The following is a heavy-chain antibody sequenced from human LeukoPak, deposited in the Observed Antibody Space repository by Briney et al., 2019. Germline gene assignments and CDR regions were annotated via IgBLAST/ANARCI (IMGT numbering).Heavy chain of an antibody. CDR1: GYTFTSYG. Sequence: ASVKDSCKASGYTFTSYGISWVRQAPGQGLEWMGWISAYNGNTNYAQKLQGRVTMTTDTSTSTAYMELRSLRSDDTAVYYCARQTTTYYYDSSGYEDYWGQGTLVTVSS. D-gene: IGHD3-22*01. CDR3: ARQTTTYYYDSSGYEDY. J-gene: IGHJ4*02. CDR2: ISAYNGNT. V-gene: IGHV1-18*01.